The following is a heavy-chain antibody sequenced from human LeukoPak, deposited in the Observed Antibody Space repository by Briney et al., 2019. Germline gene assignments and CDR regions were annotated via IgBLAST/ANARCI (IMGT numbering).Heavy chain of an antibody. CDR1: GFIFTNYA. CDR2: ISSSSSYI. Sequence: GGSLRLSCAASGFIFTNYAMYWVRQAPGKGLEWVSSISSSSSYIYYADSVKGRFTISRDNAKNSLYLQMNSLRAEDTAVYYCARDGTFDYWGQGTLVTVSS. V-gene: IGHV3-21*01. J-gene: IGHJ4*02. CDR3: ARDGTFDY. D-gene: IGHD1-14*01.